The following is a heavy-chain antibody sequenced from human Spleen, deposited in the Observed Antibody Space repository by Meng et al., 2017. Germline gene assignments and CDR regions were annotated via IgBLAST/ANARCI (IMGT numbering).Heavy chain of an antibody. V-gene: IGHV1-46*01. D-gene: IGHD3-9*01. CDR2: INPSGGST. J-gene: IGHJ5*02. Sequence: ASVKVSCKASGYTFTSYYMHWVRQAPGQGLEWMGIINPSGGSTSYAQKFQGRVTMTRDTSTSTVYMELNRLISDDTAVYYCARGSIKGDNWFDPWGQGTLVTVSS. CDR1: GYTFTSYY. CDR3: ARGSIKGDNWFDP.